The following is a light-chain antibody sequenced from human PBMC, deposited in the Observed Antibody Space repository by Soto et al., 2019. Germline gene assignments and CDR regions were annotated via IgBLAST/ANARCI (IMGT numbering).Light chain of an antibody. Sequence: EIVLTQSPGTLSLSPGERATLSCRASQSVSSSYLAWYQQKPGQAPRLLIYGASSRATGIPDRFSGSGSGKDFTLTSSILEPEDFAVYYCQQYGNSPITFGQGTRLDIK. V-gene: IGKV3-20*01. CDR3: QQYGNSPIT. CDR2: GAS. CDR1: QSVSSSY. J-gene: IGKJ5*01.